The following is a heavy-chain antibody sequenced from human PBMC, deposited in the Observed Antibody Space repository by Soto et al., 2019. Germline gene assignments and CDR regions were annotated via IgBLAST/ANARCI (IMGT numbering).Heavy chain of an antibody. CDR3: ARDQKGTTYYYYGMDV. D-gene: IGHD4-17*01. Sequence: GFLRLSCAASGFTFSDYYMSWIRQAPGKGLEWVSYISNSSSYTNYADSVKGRFTISRDNAKNSLYLQMNSLRAEDTAVYYCARDQKGTTYYYYGMDVWGQGTTVTVYS. CDR1: GFTFSDYY. V-gene: IGHV3-11*06. J-gene: IGHJ6*02. CDR2: ISNSSSYT.